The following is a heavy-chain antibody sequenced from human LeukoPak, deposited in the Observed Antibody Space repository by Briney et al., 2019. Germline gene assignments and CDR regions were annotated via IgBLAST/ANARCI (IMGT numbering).Heavy chain of an antibody. CDR2: ISYDGSTK. Sequence: PGGSLRLSCAASGFNFIDYSMNWVRQAPGKGPEWVAVISYDGSTKYYADSVKGRFTISRDNSKNTMYLQMDSLRPEDTAVFYCAKAYCTGGSCYGRYYYGMDVWGQGTTVTVSS. D-gene: IGHD2-15*01. CDR1: GFNFIDYS. V-gene: IGHV3-30*18. J-gene: IGHJ6*02. CDR3: AKAYCTGGSCYGRYYYGMDV.